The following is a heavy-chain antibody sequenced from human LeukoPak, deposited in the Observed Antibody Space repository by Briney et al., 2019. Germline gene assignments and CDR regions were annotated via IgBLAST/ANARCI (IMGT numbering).Heavy chain of an antibody. Sequence: SETLSLTCAVYGGSFSGHYWSWIRQPPGKGLEWIGEINHSGSTSYNPSLKSRVTISVDTSKNQFSLKLSSVTAADTAVYYCASLHEGRLDFDYWGQGTLVTVSS. D-gene: IGHD3-9*01. CDR3: ASLHEGRLDFDY. V-gene: IGHV4-34*01. CDR2: INHSGST. J-gene: IGHJ4*02. CDR1: GGSFSGHY.